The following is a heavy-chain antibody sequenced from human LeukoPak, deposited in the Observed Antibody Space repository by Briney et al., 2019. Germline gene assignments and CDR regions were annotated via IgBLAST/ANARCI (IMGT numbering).Heavy chain of an antibody. Sequence: SVKVSCKASGGTFSSYAISWVRQAPGQGLEWMGGIIPIFGTANYAQKFQGRVTITTDESTSTAYMELSSLRSEDTAVYYCARDPGGDHPSSSAGIADYWGQGTLVTVSS. D-gene: IGHD4-17*01. J-gene: IGHJ4*02. V-gene: IGHV1-69*05. CDR3: ARDPGGDHPSSSAGIADY. CDR2: IIPIFGTA. CDR1: GGTFSSYA.